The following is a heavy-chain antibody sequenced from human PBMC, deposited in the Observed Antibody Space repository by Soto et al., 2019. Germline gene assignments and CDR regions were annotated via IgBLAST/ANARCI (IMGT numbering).Heavy chain of an antibody. V-gene: IGHV1-18*01. Sequence: ASVKVSCKASGYTFTNCGIAWVRQAPGQGLEWMGWISPYKGNTHYAQKFQGRVTMTTDTSTSTAYMELRSLRSDDTAVYYCARDAVPFDGIWLAHDWGQGTVVTVSS. J-gene: IGHJ4*02. D-gene: IGHD3-9*01. CDR2: ISPYKGNT. CDR1: GYTFTNCG. CDR3: ARDAVPFDGIWLAHD.